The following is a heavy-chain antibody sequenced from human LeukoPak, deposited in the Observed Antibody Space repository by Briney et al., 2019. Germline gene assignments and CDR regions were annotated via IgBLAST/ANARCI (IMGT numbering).Heavy chain of an antibody. Sequence: SETLSLTCTVSGGSISSSSYYWGWIRQPPGKGLEWIGSIYYSGSTYYNPSLKSRVTISVDTSKNQFSLKLSSVTAADTAVYYCAREDDFWSGYYHSRRAFDIWGQGTMVTVSS. CDR3: AREDDFWSGYYHSRRAFDI. CDR1: GGSISSSSYY. D-gene: IGHD3-3*01. V-gene: IGHV4-39*07. CDR2: IYYSGST. J-gene: IGHJ3*02.